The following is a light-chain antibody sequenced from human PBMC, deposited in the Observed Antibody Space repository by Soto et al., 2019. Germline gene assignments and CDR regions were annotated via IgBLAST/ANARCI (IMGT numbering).Light chain of an antibody. CDR2: DVS. CDR3: SSYAGSNYVV. Sequence: QSALTQPPSASGSPGQSVTISCTGTSSDVSGYNYVSWYQQHPGKAPKLMIYDVSKRPSGVPDRFSGSKSGNTASLTVSGLQAEDEADYYCSSYAGSNYVVFGGGTKLTVL. CDR1: SSDVSGYNY. V-gene: IGLV2-8*01. J-gene: IGLJ2*01.